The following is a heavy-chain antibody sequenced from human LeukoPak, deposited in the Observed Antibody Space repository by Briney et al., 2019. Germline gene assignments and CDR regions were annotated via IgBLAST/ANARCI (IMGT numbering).Heavy chain of an antibody. Sequence: RGSLRLSCAASGFTVTGTYMSWVRQAPGEGLEWVSVIYSGGSTYYADSVKGRFTISRDNSKNTLYLQMNSLRAEDTAVYYCALDYGGNPAAFDIWGQGTMVTVSS. D-gene: IGHD4-23*01. CDR1: GFTVTGTY. J-gene: IGHJ3*02. CDR2: IYSGGST. V-gene: IGHV3-66*01. CDR3: ALDYGGNPAAFDI.